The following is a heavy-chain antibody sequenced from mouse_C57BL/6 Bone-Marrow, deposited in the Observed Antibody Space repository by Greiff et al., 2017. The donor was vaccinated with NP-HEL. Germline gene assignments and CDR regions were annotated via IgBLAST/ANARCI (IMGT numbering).Heavy chain of an antibody. Sequence: QVQLQQPGAELVRPGSSVKLSCKASGYTFTSYWMDWVKQRPGQGLEWIGNIYPSDSGTHYNQKFKDKATLTVDKSSSTAYMQLSSLTSEDSAVFYCARRDYDGDYFDYWGQGTTLTVSS. D-gene: IGHD2-4*01. J-gene: IGHJ2*01. CDR3: ARRDYDGDYFDY. CDR1: GYTFTSYW. CDR2: IYPSDSGT. V-gene: IGHV1-61*01.